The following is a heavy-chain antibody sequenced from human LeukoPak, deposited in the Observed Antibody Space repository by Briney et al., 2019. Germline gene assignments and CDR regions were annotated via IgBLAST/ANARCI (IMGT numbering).Heavy chain of an antibody. CDR1: GFTFNSYA. D-gene: IGHD6-6*01. J-gene: IGHJ4*02. V-gene: IGHV3-23*01. Sequence: GGSLRLSCAASGFTFNSYAMSWVRQAPWERLQWVSGISDSGGNTYYADSVRGRFTISRDNSKNTLYLQMNGLRAEDTAVYYCARHRSSWLIDYWGQGTLVTVSS. CDR3: ARHRSSWLIDY. CDR2: ISDSGGNT.